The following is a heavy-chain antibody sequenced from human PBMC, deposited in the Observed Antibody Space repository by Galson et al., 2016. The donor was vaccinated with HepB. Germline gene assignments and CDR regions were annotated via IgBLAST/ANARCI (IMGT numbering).Heavy chain of an antibody. Sequence: SLRLSCAASGFTFDDHGLSWVRQVPGKGLEWVSGINWNGGSTGYADSVKGRFTISRDNAKNSLSLQMNSLRAEDTALYHCARGPFLYSSSWYYFDYWGQGTLVTVSS. V-gene: IGHV3-20*01. J-gene: IGHJ4*02. CDR2: INWNGGST. CDR1: GFTFDDHG. D-gene: IGHD6-13*01. CDR3: ARGPFLYSSSWYYFDY.